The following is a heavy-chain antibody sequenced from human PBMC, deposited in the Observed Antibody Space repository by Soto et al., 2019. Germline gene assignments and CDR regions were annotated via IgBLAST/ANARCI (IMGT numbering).Heavy chain of an antibody. CDR1: GGSSSGHY. Sequence: SETLSLTCAVYGGSSSGHYWSWIRQSPGKGLEWIGEINHSGSTNYNPSLKSRVTISVDTSKKQFSLKLSSVNAADTAVYYCARVLWLGELLRLFDYWGQGTLVTVSS. CDR3: ARVLWLGELLRLFDY. J-gene: IGHJ4*02. V-gene: IGHV4-34*01. CDR2: INHSGST. D-gene: IGHD3-10*01.